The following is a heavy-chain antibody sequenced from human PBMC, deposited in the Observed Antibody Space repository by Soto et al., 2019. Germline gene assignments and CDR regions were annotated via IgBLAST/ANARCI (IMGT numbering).Heavy chain of an antibody. Sequence: QVHLVQSGAEVKKPGASVKVSCKASGYTFTSYGITWVRQAPGQGLEWMGWISAHNGNTDYAQKLQGRVIVTRDTSTSTAYMELRSLGAADMAVYYCARGRYGDYWGQGALVNVSS. CDR3: ARGRYGDY. V-gene: IGHV1-18*03. CDR2: ISAHNGNT. CDR1: GYTFTSYG. J-gene: IGHJ4*02. D-gene: IGHD1-1*01.